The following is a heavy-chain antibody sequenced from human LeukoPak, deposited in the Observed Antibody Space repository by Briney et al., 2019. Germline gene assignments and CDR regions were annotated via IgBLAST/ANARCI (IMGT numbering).Heavy chain of an antibody. Sequence: GGSLRLSCAASGSTFTNAWMYWVRQAPGKGLEWVGRIKSKTDGGTSDYAAPVTGRFTISGDDSKSTLYLEMNSLKTEDTGVYYCSTLWYGAWGQGTLVTVSS. CDR2: IKSKTDGGTS. V-gene: IGHV3-15*01. CDR1: GSTFTNAW. D-gene: IGHD3-10*01. CDR3: STLWYGA. J-gene: IGHJ5*02.